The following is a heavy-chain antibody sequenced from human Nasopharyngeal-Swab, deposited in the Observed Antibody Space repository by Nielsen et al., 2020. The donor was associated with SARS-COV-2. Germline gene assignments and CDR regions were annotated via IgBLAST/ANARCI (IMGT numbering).Heavy chain of an antibody. CDR3: SGDFWSGYPDAFDI. D-gene: IGHD3-3*01. Sequence: VRQATGKGLEWIGEIYHSGSTNYNPSLKSRVTISVDKSKNQFSLKLSSVTAADTAVYYCSGDFWSGYPDAFDIWGQGTMVTVSS. CDR2: IYHSGST. J-gene: IGHJ3*02. V-gene: IGHV4-4*02.